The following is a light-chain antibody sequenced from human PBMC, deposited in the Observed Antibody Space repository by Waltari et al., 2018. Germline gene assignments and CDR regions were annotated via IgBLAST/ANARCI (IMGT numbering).Light chain of an antibody. CDR3: QQYYTYWT. V-gene: IGKV1-5*03. J-gene: IGKJ1*01. CDR2: KTS. Sequence: IQMTQSPSTLSASVGNRVTITCRASQSINSWLAWYQQKTGKAPKLLIYKTSSLESGVPSRFSGSESGTEFTLTISSLQPDDFATYYCQQYYTYWTFGQGTKVEIK. CDR1: QSINSW.